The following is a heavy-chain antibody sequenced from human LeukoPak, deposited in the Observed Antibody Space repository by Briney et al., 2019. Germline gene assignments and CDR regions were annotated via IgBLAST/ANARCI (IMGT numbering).Heavy chain of an antibody. D-gene: IGHD5-24*01. J-gene: IGHJ4*02. CDR3: TRVGYIDEGIDY. Sequence: GGSLRLSCAASGFTFSTYWMSWVRQAPGKGLEWVANIKQDGSEKNYVDSVKGRFAISRDNARNSLYLQMNSLRAEDTAIYYCTRVGYIDEGIDYWGQGTLVTVS. CDR2: IKQDGSEK. CDR1: GFTFSTYW. V-gene: IGHV3-7*04.